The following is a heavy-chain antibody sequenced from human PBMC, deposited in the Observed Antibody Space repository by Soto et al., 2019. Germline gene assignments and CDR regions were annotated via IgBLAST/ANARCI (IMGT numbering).Heavy chain of an antibody. Sequence: QVHLVESGGGVVQPGKSLRLSCAASGFTFSSYGMHWVRQAPGMRLEWVAIISYDGSNQYYADSVKGRFTISRHNSKNTLYLQMNSLRAEDTAVYYCAKRRQLGDYYYYRMDVWGQGTTVTVSS. V-gene: IGHV3-30*18. CDR2: ISYDGSNQ. J-gene: IGHJ6*02. CDR3: AKRRQLGDYYYYRMDV. CDR1: GFTFSSYG. D-gene: IGHD3-10*01.